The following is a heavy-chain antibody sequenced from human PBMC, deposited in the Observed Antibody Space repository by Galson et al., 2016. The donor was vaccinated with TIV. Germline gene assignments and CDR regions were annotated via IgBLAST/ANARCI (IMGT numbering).Heavy chain of an antibody. CDR2: ISPSGTI. CDR3: ARVATFVDAFDL. CDR1: GFTFSSYE. J-gene: IGHJ3*01. D-gene: IGHD5-12*01. V-gene: IGHV3-48*03. Sequence: SLRLSCAGSGFTFSSYEVNWVRQAPGKGLEWISYISPSGTIYHADSVKGRFTISRDNAKNSLFLQMNSLRAEDTAVYFCARVATFVDAFDLWGQGTVVTVSS.